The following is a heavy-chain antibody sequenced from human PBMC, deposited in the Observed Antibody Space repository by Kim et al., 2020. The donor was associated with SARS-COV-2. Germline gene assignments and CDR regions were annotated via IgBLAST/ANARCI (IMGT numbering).Heavy chain of an antibody. D-gene: IGHD5-18*01. V-gene: IGHV3-53*01. CDR1: GLTVISNF. Sequence: GGSLRLSCAASGLTVISNFMLWVRQAPGKGLEWVSLIYSGGSTYYADYAKGRFTISRDNSKNTQYIQMSSLSAEDTAVYFWSRDGPAMLPGDAFDIWGQGTMVTVSS. CDR2: IYSGGST. J-gene: IGHJ3*02. CDR3: SRDGPAMLPGDAFDI.